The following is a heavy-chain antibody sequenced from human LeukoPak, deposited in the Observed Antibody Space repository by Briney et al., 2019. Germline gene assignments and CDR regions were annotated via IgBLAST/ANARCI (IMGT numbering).Heavy chain of an antibody. Sequence: SSETLSLTCAVYGGSFSGYYWSWIRQPPGKGLEWIGEINHSGGTKYNPSLKSRVTISVDTTKNQFSLKLSSVTAADTATYYCARVKDPGGYYYYYYMDVWGKGTTVTVSS. J-gene: IGHJ6*03. CDR2: INHSGGT. V-gene: IGHV4-34*01. CDR1: GGSFSGYY. CDR3: ARVKDPGGYYYYYYMDV. D-gene: IGHD3-16*01.